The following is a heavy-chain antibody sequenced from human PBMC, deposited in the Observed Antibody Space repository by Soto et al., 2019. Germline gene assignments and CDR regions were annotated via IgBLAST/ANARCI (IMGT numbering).Heavy chain of an antibody. V-gene: IGHV1-2*02. Sequence: QGLEWMGWINPNSGGTNYAQKFQGRVTMTRDTSKNQFSLKLSSVTAADTAVYYCARETTNTSPDSALW. CDR3: ARETTNTSPDSAL. J-gene: IGHJ2*01. D-gene: IGHD2-2*01. CDR2: INPNSGGT.